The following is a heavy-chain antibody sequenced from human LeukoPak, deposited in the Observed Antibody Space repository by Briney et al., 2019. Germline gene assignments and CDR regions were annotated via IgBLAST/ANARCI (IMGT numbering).Heavy chain of an antibody. V-gene: IGHV4-4*07. D-gene: IGHD6-13*01. Sequence: PSETLSLTCTVSGGSMTGYYWSWIRQPAGKGLDWIGRIYTSADTNYNPSLKSRVTMSVDTSKNQFSLKLTSVTAADTAVYYCARSISWYSYLDYWGQGTLVTVSS. CDR3: ARSISWYSYLDY. J-gene: IGHJ4*02. CDR1: GGSMTGYY. CDR2: IYTSADT.